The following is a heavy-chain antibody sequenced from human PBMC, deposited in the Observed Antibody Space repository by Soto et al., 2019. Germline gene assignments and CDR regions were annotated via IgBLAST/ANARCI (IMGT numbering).Heavy chain of an antibody. Sequence: EVQLLESGGVLVQPGGSLRLSCAASGFTFSSYAMRWVRQAPGKGLEWVSGLSGSGGTTYYADSVKGRFTISRDNSKNTLYLKMNSLRDEDTAVYYCAKDLAAGGTRARYFDYWGQGTLVTVSS. D-gene: IGHD6-13*01. V-gene: IGHV3-23*01. CDR2: LSGSGGTT. CDR1: GFTFSSYA. J-gene: IGHJ4*02. CDR3: AKDLAAGGTRARYFDY.